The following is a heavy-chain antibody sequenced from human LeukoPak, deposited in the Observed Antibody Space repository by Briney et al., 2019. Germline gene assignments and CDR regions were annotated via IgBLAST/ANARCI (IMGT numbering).Heavy chain of an antibody. D-gene: IGHD2-21*01. CDR1: DGSISGGDYY. V-gene: IGHV4-30-4*01. Sequence: SETLSLTCTVSDGSISGGDYYWTWIRQPPGKGLEWIGYIHYTGSTSYNPSLKSRITISPDTSRNQFSLKLSSVTAADTAVYYCARTRLARSSDYWGQGTLVTVSS. J-gene: IGHJ4*02. CDR2: IHYTGST. CDR3: ARTRLARSSDY.